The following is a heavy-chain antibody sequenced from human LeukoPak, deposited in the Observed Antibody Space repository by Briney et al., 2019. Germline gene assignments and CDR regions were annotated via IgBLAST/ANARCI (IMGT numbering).Heavy chain of an antibody. V-gene: IGHV1-2*02. CDR3: ASNTVTTTIRYYYYGMDV. CDR1: GYTFTGYY. D-gene: IGHD4-17*01. J-gene: IGHJ6*02. Sequence: ASVKVSCKASGYTFTGYYMHWVRQAPGQGLEWMGWINPNSGDTNYAQKLQGRVTMTRDTSISTAYMELSRLKSDDTAVYYCASNTVTTTIRYYYYGMDVWGQGTTVTVSS. CDR2: INPNSGDT.